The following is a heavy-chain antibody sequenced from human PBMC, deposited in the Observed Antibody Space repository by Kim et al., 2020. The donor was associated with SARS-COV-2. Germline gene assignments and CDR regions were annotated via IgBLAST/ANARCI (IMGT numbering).Heavy chain of an antibody. V-gene: IGHV3-33*06. CDR1: GFTFTSYS. D-gene: IGHD2-15*01. CDR3: AKGYCSGGSCVRGFDP. J-gene: IGHJ5*02. CDR2: IWSDGSDV. Sequence: GRSQRLSCVASGFTFTSYSMHWVRQAPGKGLEWVAVIWSDGSDVDYAESVKGRFTISRDNSKNTVSLLMTSLRADDSAVYYCAKGYCSGGSCVRGFDPWGQGTPVTVFS.